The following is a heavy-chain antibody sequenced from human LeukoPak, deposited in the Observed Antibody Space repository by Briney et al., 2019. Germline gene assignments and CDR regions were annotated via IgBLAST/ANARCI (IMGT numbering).Heavy chain of an antibody. V-gene: IGHV3-23*01. CDR2: ISGSGGST. CDR1: GFTFSSYA. CDR3: AKDGEGFYYYYYMDV. Sequence: GGSLRLSCAASGFTFSSYARSWVRQAPGKGLEWVSAISGSGGSTYYADSVKGRFTISRDNSKNTLYLQMNSLRAEDTAVYYCAKDGEGFYYYYYMDVWGKGTTVTVSS. D-gene: IGHD7-27*01. J-gene: IGHJ6*03.